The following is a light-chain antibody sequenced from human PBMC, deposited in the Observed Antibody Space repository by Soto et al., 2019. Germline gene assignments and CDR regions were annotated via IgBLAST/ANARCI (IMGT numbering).Light chain of an antibody. CDR3: LQDSNYPWT. Sequence: AIQMTQSPSSLSASVGDRVTITCRASQGIRSELGWYQQKPGKAPKLLIYGASTLKSGVPLRFSGSGSGTDFTLTISSLQPEDFATYYCLQDSNYPWTFGQGTKVEIK. CDR1: QGIRSE. J-gene: IGKJ1*01. CDR2: GAS. V-gene: IGKV1-6*01.